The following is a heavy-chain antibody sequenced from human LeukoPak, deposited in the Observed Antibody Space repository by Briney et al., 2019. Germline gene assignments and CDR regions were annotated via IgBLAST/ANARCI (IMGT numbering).Heavy chain of an antibody. D-gene: IGHD3-22*01. Sequence: GGSLRLSCAASGFTFSSYDMHWVRQAPGKGLEWVSSISSSSSYIYYADSVKGRFTISRDNAKNSLYLQMNSLRAEDTAVYYCARGSGLLRDYYYMDVWGKGTTVTVSS. CDR1: GFTFSSYD. J-gene: IGHJ6*03. V-gene: IGHV3-21*01. CDR3: ARGSGLLRDYYYMDV. CDR2: ISSSSSYI.